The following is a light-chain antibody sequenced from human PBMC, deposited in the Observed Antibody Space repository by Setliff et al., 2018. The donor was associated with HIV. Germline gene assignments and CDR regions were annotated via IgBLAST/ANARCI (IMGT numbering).Light chain of an antibody. V-gene: IGKV3-15*01. CDR3: QQYDKWPET. CDR2: GVS. J-gene: IGKJ1*01. Sequence: EILMTQSPATLSVSPGEWTALSCRDNQSISNNLAWYQQKPGQAPRLLVYGVSNRATGVSDRFMGSGSGTAFTLTIIRLQSEDSAIYYCQQYDKWPETFGQGTKVDIK. CDR1: QSISNN.